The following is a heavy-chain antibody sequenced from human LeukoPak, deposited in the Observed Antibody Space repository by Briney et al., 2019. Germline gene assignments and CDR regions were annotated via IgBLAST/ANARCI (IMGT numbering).Heavy chain of an antibody. CDR1: GYTFTSYA. Sequence: SVTVSCKASGYTFTSYAMNWLRQAPGQGLEWMGWINTNTGNPTYAQGFTGRFVFSLDTSVSTAYLQISSLKAEDTAVYYCARNIEYYYYYMDVWGKGTTVTVSS. CDR3: ARNIEYYYYYMDV. J-gene: IGHJ6*03. D-gene: IGHD2/OR15-2a*01. CDR2: INTNTGNP. V-gene: IGHV7-4-1*02.